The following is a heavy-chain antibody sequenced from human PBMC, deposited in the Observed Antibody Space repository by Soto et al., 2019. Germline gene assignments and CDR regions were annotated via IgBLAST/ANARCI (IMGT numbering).Heavy chain of an antibody. J-gene: IGHJ4*02. CDR1: GFTFSNYA. Sequence: QVQLVESGGGVVQPGRSLRLSCAASGFTFSNYALHWVRQAPGKGLEWVAVISDDGSNKYYADSVKGRFTISRDNSKNTLYLQMNGLRAEDTAVYYCARDRFASSWSYFDYWGQGTPVTVSS. CDR2: ISDDGSNK. V-gene: IGHV3-30-3*01. CDR3: ARDRFASSWSYFDY. D-gene: IGHD6-13*01.